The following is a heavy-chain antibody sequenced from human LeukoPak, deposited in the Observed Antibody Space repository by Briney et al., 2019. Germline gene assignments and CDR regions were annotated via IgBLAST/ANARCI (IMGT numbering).Heavy chain of an antibody. CDR3: ARESITMIVPPYYGMDV. Sequence: GTSLRLSCAGSGFTFSNDAMHWVRQAPGKGLEWVSYISSSGSTIYYADSVKGRFTISRDNAKNSLYLQMNSLRAEDTAVYYCARESITMIVPPYYGMDVWGQGTTVTVSS. CDR2: ISSSGSTI. CDR1: GFTFSNDA. V-gene: IGHV3-48*03. J-gene: IGHJ6*02. D-gene: IGHD3-22*01.